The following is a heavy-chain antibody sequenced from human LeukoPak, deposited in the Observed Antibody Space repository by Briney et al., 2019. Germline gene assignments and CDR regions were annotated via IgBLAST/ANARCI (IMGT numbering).Heavy chain of an antibody. CDR3: AKDSRSWYYYLDY. D-gene: IGHD6-13*01. CDR1: GFTFSNYG. CDR2: ISYDGSNK. V-gene: IGHV3-30*18. Sequence: PGGSLRLSCEASGFTFSNYGMHWVRRAPGKGLEWVAVISYDGSNKYYADSVKGQFTISRDSSKNTLYLQMNSLRAEDTAVYYCAKDSRSWYYYLDYWGQGTLVTVSS. J-gene: IGHJ4*02.